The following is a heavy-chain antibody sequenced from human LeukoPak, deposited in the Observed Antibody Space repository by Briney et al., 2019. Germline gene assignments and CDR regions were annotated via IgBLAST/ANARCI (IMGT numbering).Heavy chain of an antibody. D-gene: IGHD3-22*01. CDR2: TYYSGSN. CDR1: ARSLGSGDDY. Sequence: PSQTLSLTCTLSARSLGSGDDYCGWLRQPPGRGLEWMGYTYYSGSNYYNPSLKSRATISVDTSKTQFALKLTSVTAADTAVYYCARPYYYDSRIDHWGQGTLVTVSS. CDR3: ARPYYYDSRIDH. J-gene: IGHJ5*02. V-gene: IGHV4-30-4*08.